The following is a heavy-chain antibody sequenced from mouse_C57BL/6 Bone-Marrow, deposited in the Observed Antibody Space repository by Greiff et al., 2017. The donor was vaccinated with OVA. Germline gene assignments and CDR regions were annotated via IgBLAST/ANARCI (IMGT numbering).Heavy chain of an antibody. J-gene: IGHJ3*01. CDR3: AIYDYAPFAY. D-gene: IGHD2-4*01. CDR1: GFSLTSYA. V-gene: IGHV2-9-1*01. Sequence: QVQLKESGPGLVAPSQSLSITCTVSGFSLTSYAISWVRQPPGKGLEWLGVIWTGGDTNYNSALKSRLSISKDNSKSQVFLKMNSLHTDDTARYYCAIYDYAPFAYWGQGTLVTVSA. CDR2: IWTGGDT.